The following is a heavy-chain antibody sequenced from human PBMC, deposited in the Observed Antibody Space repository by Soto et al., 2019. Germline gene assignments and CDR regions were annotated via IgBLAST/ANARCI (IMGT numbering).Heavy chain of an antibody. CDR3: ARDQDDFWSGYYEAHDY. CDR1: GFTFSSYS. J-gene: IGHJ4*02. D-gene: IGHD3-3*01. Sequence: PGGSLRLSCAASGFTFSSYSMNWVRQAPGKGLEWVSSISSSSSYIYYADSVKGRFTISRDNAKNSLYLQMNSLRAEDTAVYYCARDQDDFWSGYYEAHDYWGQGTLVTVSS. CDR2: ISSSSSYI. V-gene: IGHV3-21*01.